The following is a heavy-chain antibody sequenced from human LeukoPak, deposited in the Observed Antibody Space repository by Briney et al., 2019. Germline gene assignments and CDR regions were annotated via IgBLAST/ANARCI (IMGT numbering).Heavy chain of an antibody. CDR1: GFTFSSYA. CDR2: ISGSGGST. D-gene: IGHD2-21*02. V-gene: IGHV3-23*01. Sequence: PGGSLRLSCAASGFTFSSYAMSWARQAPGKGLEWVSAISGSGGSTYYADSVKGRFTISRDNSKNTLYLQMNSLRAEDTAVYYCAKAPMVVVTAITFDYWGQGTLVTVSS. J-gene: IGHJ4*02. CDR3: AKAPMVVVTAITFDY.